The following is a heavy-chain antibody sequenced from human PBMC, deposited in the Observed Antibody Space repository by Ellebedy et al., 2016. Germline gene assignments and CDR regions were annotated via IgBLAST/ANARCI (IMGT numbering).Heavy chain of an antibody. V-gene: IGHV4-30-4*01. CDR2: IDNSGST. CDR1: GGSISSDHYY. CDR3: AFTPGYCGSTLCYADY. Sequence: SETLSLTXTVSGGSISSDHYYWSWIRQSPGRGLEWIGYIDNSGSTNYNPSLKSRVTISADTSSNQTSLKLTSVTAADTAVYYCAFTPGYCGSTLCYADYWGQGTLVTVSS. D-gene: IGHD2-2*01. J-gene: IGHJ4*02.